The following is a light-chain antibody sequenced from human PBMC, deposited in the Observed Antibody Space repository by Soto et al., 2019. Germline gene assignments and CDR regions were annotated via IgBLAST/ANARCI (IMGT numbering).Light chain of an antibody. V-gene: IGKV1-39*01. CDR3: QQSDTIPRT. J-gene: IGKJ2*01. CDR1: QSISKS. CDR2: AVS. Sequence: DIQMTQSPSSLAASVGDRVTISCRSSQSISKSLNWYQHKPGKAPQLLIYAVSNLPSGVPSRFSGSGSETDFTLSISNLQPEDFAVYYCQQSDTIPRTFGQGTKLEIK.